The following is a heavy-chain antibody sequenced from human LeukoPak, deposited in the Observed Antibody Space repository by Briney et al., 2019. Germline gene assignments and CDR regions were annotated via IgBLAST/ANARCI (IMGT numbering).Heavy chain of an antibody. J-gene: IGHJ4*02. CDR1: GYTLTELS. CDR3: ARGGVGRWYYFDY. D-gene: IGHD2-15*01. CDR2: FDPEDGET. V-gene: IGHV1-24*01. Sequence: ASVKVSCKVSGYTLTELSMHWVRQAPGKGLEWMGGFDPEDGETIYAQKFQGRVTITWDTSASTAYMELSSLRSEDTAVYYCARGGVGRWYYFDYWGQGTLVTVSS.